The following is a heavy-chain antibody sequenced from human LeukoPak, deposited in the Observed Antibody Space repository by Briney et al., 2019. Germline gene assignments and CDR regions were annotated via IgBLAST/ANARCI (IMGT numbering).Heavy chain of an antibody. J-gene: IGHJ6*03. V-gene: IGHV4-38-2*01. CDR1: GYSISSGYY. D-gene: IGHD5-12*01. Sequence: SETLSLTCAVSGYSISSGYYWGWIRQPPGNGLEWIGSIYHSGSTYYNPSLKSRVTISVDTSKNQFSLKLSSVTAADTAVYYCARQGGYSGYDYPHYYYYMDVWGKGTTVTVSS. CDR3: ARQGGYSGYDYPHYYYYMDV. CDR2: IYHSGST.